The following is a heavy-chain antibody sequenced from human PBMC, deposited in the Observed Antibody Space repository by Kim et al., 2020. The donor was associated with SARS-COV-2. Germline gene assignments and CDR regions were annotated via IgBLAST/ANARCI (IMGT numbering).Heavy chain of an antibody. J-gene: IGHJ5*02. D-gene: IGHD6-13*01. V-gene: IGHV1-2*06. CDR3: VSLAAADP. CDR2: IILDSGGT. CDR1: GYIISDYS. Sequence: ASVKVSCKASGYIISDYSIHWVRQAPGQGLEWMGRIILDSGGTNFAQEFKGRVTMTWDTSSRTAYMELSSLTSDDTAIYYCVSLAAADPWGQGVLVSVSS.